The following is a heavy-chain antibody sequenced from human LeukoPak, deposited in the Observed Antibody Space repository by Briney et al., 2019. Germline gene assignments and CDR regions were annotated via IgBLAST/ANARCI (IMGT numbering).Heavy chain of an antibody. CDR2: ISSSSSTI. CDR3: ARDDDRYYYYYMDV. J-gene: IGHJ6*03. Sequence: GGSLRLSCAASGFTFSDYYMSWIRQAPGKGLEWVSYISSSSSTIYYADSVKGRFTISRDNAKNSLYLQMNGLRAEDTAVYYCARDDDRYYYYYMDVWGKGTTVTVSS. D-gene: IGHD3-22*01. V-gene: IGHV3-11*04. CDR1: GFTFSDYY.